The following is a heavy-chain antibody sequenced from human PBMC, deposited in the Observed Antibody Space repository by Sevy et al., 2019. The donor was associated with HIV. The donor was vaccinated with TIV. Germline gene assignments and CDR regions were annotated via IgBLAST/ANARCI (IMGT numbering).Heavy chain of an antibody. Sequence: GGSLRLSCAASGFTFSSYAMSWVRQAPGKGLEWVSAISGSGGSTYYADSVKGRFTISRDNSKNTLYLQMNSLRAEDMAVYYCAKAGKSDILTGYPLYYFDYWGQGTLVTVSS. J-gene: IGHJ4*02. V-gene: IGHV3-23*01. CDR2: ISGSGGST. CDR3: AKAGKSDILTGYPLYYFDY. D-gene: IGHD3-9*01. CDR1: GFTFSSYA.